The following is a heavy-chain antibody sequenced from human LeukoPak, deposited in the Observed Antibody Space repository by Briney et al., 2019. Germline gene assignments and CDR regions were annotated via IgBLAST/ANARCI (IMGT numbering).Heavy chain of an antibody. CDR2: IKSKTDGGTT. D-gene: IGHD3-10*01. V-gene: IGHV3-15*01. J-gene: IGHJ4*02. CDR1: GFPYDVQT. CDR3: ATSTTPRTLVRGGHVDY. Sequence: PGGSLRLSCVASGFPYDVQTMSWVRQAPGKGLEWVGRIKSKTDGGTTDYAAPVKGRFTISRDDSKNTLYLQMNSLKTEDTAVYYCATSTTPRTLVRGGHVDYWGQGTLVTVSS.